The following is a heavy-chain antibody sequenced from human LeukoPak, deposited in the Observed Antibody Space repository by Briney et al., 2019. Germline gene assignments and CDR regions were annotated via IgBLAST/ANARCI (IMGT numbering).Heavy chain of an antibody. V-gene: IGHV3-7*03. Sequence: QTGGSLRPSCVASGFTFSSSWVSWVRQAPGEGLEFVANINPDGRTKNYVDSVKGRFTISRDNAESSLDLQMSSLRAEDTALYFCARDPGYSAFDIWGQGTMVTVSS. J-gene: IGHJ3*02. D-gene: IGHD5-12*01. CDR1: GFTFSSSW. CDR2: INPDGRTK. CDR3: ARDPGYSAFDI.